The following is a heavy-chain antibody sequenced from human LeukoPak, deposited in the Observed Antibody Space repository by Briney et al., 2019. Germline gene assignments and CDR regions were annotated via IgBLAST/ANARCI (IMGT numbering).Heavy chain of an antibody. J-gene: IGHJ4*02. CDR2: IKEDGSET. CDR1: GLNFNSRW. CDR3: ARDGGWWRFDF. Sequence: PGGSLRLSCVASGLNFNSRWMDWVRRAPGQGLEWVASIKEDGSETHYVDSVRGRFTISRDNDKNSLYLQMNSLRAEDTAMYYCARDGGWWRFDFWGQGALVTVSS. V-gene: IGHV3-7*03. D-gene: IGHD2-8*02.